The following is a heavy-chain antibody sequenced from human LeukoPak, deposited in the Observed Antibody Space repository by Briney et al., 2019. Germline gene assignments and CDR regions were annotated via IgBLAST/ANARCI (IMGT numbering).Heavy chain of an antibody. CDR2: INHSGST. J-gene: IGHJ4*02. CDR3: ARDGYLAVDY. CDR1: GGSFSGYY. V-gene: IGHV4-34*01. Sequence: SETLSLTCAVYGGSFSGYYWSWIRQPPRKGLEWIGEINHSGSTNYNPSLKSRVTISVDTSKNQFSLKVSSVTAADTAVYYCARDGYLAVDYWGQGTLVSVSS. D-gene: IGHD2-2*03.